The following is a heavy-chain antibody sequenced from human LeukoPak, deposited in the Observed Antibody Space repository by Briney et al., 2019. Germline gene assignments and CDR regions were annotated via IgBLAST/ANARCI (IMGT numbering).Heavy chain of an antibody. CDR1: EFTFTNYG. J-gene: IGHJ5*02. CDR2: ISDTGGNT. D-gene: IGHD6-6*01. Sequence: GGSLRPSCVASEFTFTNYGMNWVRQAPGKGLEWVSSISDTGGNTYYADPVKGRFTVSRDNSKNTLYLQMSSLRAEDTAVYYCAKRVAYSSSSVYLDLSGLGTLVTVSS. V-gene: IGHV3-23*01. CDR3: AKRVAYSSSSVYLDL.